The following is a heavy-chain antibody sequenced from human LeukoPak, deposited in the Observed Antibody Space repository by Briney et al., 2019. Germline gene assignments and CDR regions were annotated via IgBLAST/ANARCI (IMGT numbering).Heavy chain of an antibody. CDR2: IRHDGSYQ. Sequence: QPGGSLRLSCAAFGFTFSSYGMHWVRQTPGKGLEWVASIRHDGSYQQYADSVKGRFTVSRDNSKDMVYLQMNSLRTEDTAVYYCAKNRDSSDYPRDFDFWGQGTLVTVSS. V-gene: IGHV3-30*02. J-gene: IGHJ4*02. CDR3: AKNRDSSDYPRDFDF. CDR1: GFTFSSYG. D-gene: IGHD3-22*01.